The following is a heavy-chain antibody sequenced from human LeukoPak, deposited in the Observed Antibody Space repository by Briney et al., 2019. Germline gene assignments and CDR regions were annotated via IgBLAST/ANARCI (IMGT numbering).Heavy chain of an antibody. CDR2: INPNSGGT. J-gene: IGHJ6*03. CDR3: ARARTPTKEDIVVVPAAITTFYYYYYMDV. D-gene: IGHD2-2*02. Sequence: ASVKVSCKASGYTFTGYYMHWVRQAPGQGLEWMGWINPNSGGTNYAQKFQGRVTMTRDTSISTAYMELSRLRSDDTAVYYCARARTPTKEDIVVVPAAITTFYYYYYMDVWGKGTTVTISS. V-gene: IGHV1-2*02. CDR1: GYTFTGYY.